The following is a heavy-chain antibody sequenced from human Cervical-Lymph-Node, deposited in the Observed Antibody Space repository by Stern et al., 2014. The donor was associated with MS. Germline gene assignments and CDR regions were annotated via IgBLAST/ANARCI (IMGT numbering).Heavy chain of an antibody. CDR2: IYPGDSET. Sequence: EMQLVESGAEVKKPGDSLKISCKGSGYIFANYWIGWVRQMPGKGLEWTGIIYPGDSETRYNPSFHGQVTISADKSISTAYLQWSSLRESDTAIYYCARKDSSGYYSQIDNWGQGTLVTVSS. V-gene: IGHV5-51*01. CDR3: ARKDSSGYYSQIDN. D-gene: IGHD3-22*01. J-gene: IGHJ4*02. CDR1: GYIFANYW.